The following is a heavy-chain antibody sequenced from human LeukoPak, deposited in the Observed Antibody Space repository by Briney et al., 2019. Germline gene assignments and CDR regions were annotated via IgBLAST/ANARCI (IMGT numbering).Heavy chain of an antibody. V-gene: IGHV4-59*01. CDR1: GGSISSYY. Sequence: SETLSLTCTVSGGSISSYYWTWIRQPPGKGLEWIGYISQSGSTYYNPSLKSRVTISVDRSKNQFSLRLSSVTAADTAVYYCARMMYGDSDLGAFDIWGQGTMVTVSS. CDR2: ISQSGST. D-gene: IGHD4-17*01. J-gene: IGHJ3*02. CDR3: ARMMYGDSDLGAFDI.